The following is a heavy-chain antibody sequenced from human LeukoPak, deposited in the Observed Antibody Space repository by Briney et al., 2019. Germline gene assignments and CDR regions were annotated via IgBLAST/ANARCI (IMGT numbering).Heavy chain of an antibody. V-gene: IGHV4-59*08. J-gene: IGHJ3*02. D-gene: IGHD6-25*01. CDR3: ARHVTISGPYDASDI. Sequence: PSETLSLTCTVSGDSISSYYWSWIRQPPGKELEWIGYMYYSGGTDYNPSLKSRVTISVDTSKNQFSLKLRSVTAADTAVYYCARHVTISGPYDASDIWGQGTMVTVSP. CDR2: MYYSGGT. CDR1: GDSISSYY.